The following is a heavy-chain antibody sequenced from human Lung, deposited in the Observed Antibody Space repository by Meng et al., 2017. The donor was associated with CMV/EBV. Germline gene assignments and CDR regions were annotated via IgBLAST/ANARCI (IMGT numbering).Heavy chain of an antibody. V-gene: IGHV1-46*01. D-gene: IGHD3-9*01. J-gene: IGHJ5*02. Sequence: ASVKVSCKASGYTFTSHYIHWVRQAPGQGLEWVGIINPSGATTSYADKFQGRVTMTRDTSTSTVYMEVSTLRSEDTAVYFCARDYYDIEGHEYDCFDPWGQGTLVTVSS. CDR2: INPSGATT. CDR3: ARDYYDIEGHEYDCFDP. CDR1: GYTFTSHY.